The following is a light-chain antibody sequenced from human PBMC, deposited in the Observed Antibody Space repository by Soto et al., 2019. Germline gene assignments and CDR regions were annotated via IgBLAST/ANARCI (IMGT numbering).Light chain of an antibody. CDR3: AAWDDSLSGLYG. Sequence: QSAMTQAASACGTPGQRFTISCSGSSSNIGSNYVYWYQQLPGTAPKLLIYRNNQRPSGVPDRFSGSKYGNSASLAISGLRSEDQDDYYCAAWDDSLSGLYGFGTGTKVTV. CDR2: RNN. V-gene: IGLV1-47*01. J-gene: IGLJ1*01. CDR1: SSNIGSNY.